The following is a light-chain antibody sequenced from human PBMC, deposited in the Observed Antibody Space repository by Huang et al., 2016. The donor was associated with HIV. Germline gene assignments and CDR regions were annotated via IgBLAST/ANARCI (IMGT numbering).Light chain of an antibody. J-gene: IGKJ4*01. V-gene: IGKV3-15*01. Sequence: EIVMTQSPATLSVSPGQRVTLSCRATRSVSTNLAWYQQRHGQAPRLLIYGSSTRAPGIPARFSGSGSGTDFSLTISGLQSEDFALYYCHQYNNWLLSFGGGTRV. CDR3: HQYNNWLLS. CDR1: RSVSTN. CDR2: GSS.